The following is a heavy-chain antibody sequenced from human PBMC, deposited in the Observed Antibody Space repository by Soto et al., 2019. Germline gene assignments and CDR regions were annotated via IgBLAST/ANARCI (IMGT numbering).Heavy chain of an antibody. CDR3: GGMSYFYDKWQFEL. V-gene: IGHV4-30-4*01. Sequence: SETLSLTCTVSGASINNNDYYWSWIRQTPGKGLAWIGYVYYSGTTDYIPSLKSRLSMSTDKYQNQFTLKLNYVTAADTATYYCGGMSYFYDKWQFELCGRGTLVTV. CDR1: GASINNNDYY. D-gene: IGHD3-22*01. J-gene: IGHJ2*01. CDR2: VYYSGTT.